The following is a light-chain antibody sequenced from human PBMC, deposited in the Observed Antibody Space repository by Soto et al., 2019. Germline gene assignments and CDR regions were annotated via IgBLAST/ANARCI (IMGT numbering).Light chain of an antibody. CDR2: GAS. V-gene: IGKV3-15*01. CDR3: QQYNNWPFS. Sequence: EIVMTQSPATLSGSPGERAALSCRASQSVSSKVAWYQQKPGHAPRLLIFGASTRAAGIPARFSGSGSGTEFTLTISSLQSEDFALYFCQQYNNWPFSFGPGTRLEIK. CDR1: QSVSSK. J-gene: IGKJ5*01.